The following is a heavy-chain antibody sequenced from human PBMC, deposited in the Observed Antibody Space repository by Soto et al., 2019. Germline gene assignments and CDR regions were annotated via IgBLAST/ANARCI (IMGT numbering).Heavy chain of an antibody. V-gene: IGHV3-33*01. CDR3: ARVWYSSGWYAFDI. CDR2: IWYDGSNK. CDR1: GFTFSSYG. J-gene: IGHJ3*02. Sequence: QVQLVESGGGVVQPGRSLRLSCAASGFTFSSYGMHWVRQAPGKGLEWVAVIWYDGSNKYYADSVKGRFTISRDNSKNTLYLQMNSLRAEDTAVYYCARVWYSSGWYAFDIWGQGTMVTVSS. D-gene: IGHD6-19*01.